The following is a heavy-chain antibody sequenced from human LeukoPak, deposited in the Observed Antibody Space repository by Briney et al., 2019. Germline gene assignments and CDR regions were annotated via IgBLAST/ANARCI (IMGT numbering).Heavy chain of an antibody. J-gene: IGHJ4*02. CDR1: GFTFSSYA. Sequence: GGSLRLSCAASGFTFSSYAMSWVRQAPGKGLEWVSAISGSGGSTYYADSVKGRFTISRDNSKNTLYLQMNSLRAEDTAVYYCAKDQLHDSSVNDPRHRDQADYWGQGTLVTVSS. CDR3: AKDQLHDSSVNDPRHRDQADY. V-gene: IGHV3-23*01. CDR2: ISGSGGST. D-gene: IGHD3-22*01.